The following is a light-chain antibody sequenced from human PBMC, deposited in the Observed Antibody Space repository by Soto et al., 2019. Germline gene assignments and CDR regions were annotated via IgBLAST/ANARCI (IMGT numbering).Light chain of an antibody. J-gene: IGKJ1*01. CDR3: HQYNFWPS. Sequence: EFVLTQSPGTLSLSPVERATPSCRASQSVSSNLAWYQQKPGQSPRLLIYGTSTRATGVPARFSGSGSGTEFTLSISSLQSEDFAVYYCHQYNFWPSFGQGTKVDIK. V-gene: IGKV3-15*01. CDR2: GTS. CDR1: QSVSSN.